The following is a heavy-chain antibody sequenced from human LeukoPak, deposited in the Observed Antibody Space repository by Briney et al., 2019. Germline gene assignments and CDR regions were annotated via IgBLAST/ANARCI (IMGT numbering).Heavy chain of an antibody. Sequence: MASETLSLTCTVSGGSISSGGYYWSWIRQHPGKGLEWIGYIYYSGSTYYNPSLKSRVTISVDTSKNQFSLKLSSVTAADTAVYYCARNPLWSRIDYWGQGTLVTVSS. CDR2: IYYSGST. D-gene: IGHD3-10*01. CDR1: GGSISSGGYY. CDR3: ARNPLWSRIDY. V-gene: IGHV4-31*03. J-gene: IGHJ4*02.